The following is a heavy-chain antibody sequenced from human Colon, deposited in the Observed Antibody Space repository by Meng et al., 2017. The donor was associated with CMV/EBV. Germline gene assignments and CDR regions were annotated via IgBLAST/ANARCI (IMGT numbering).Heavy chain of an antibody. CDR3: ARDQFYYFDY. D-gene: IGHD2/OR15-2a*01. Sequence: GGSLRLSCAASGFTFSSHAMSWVRQAPGKGLEWVAFISHDETYKHYSDSVRGRFTLSRDNSRNTLYLQVNSVRVADTAVYYCARDQFYYFDYWGQGTLVTVSS. CDR1: GFTFSSHA. CDR2: ISHDETYK. J-gene: IGHJ4*02. V-gene: IGHV3-30*02.